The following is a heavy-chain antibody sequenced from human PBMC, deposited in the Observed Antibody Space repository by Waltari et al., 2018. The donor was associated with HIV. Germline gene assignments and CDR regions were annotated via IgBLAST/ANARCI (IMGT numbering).Heavy chain of an antibody. Sequence: QLHLQESGPGLVKPPETLSLTCIVPGGSTSSSSYSWGWIRLPPVKGLEWIGSIYYSESTYDNPSLKSRVTISVDTPKNQFSLKRISVTAADTAVYYCARVSYGSGCLDYWGQGTLVTVSS. CDR2: IYYSEST. D-gene: IGHD3-10*01. V-gene: IGHV4-39*07. CDR1: GGSTSSSSYS. CDR3: ARVSYGSGCLDY. J-gene: IGHJ4*02.